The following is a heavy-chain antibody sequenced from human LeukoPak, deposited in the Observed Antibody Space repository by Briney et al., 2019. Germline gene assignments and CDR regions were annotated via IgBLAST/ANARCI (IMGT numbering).Heavy chain of an antibody. CDR1: GASISTSTYY. CDR2: FSYSVST. Sequence: PSETLSLTCTVSGASISTSTYYWGWIRQPPGKGLEWIGSFSYSVSTHYNPSLKSRVAISVDTSKNQFSLRLSSVTAADTAVYYCAGLADMVMGTWFDPWGQGTLVTVFS. V-gene: IGHV4-39*01. CDR3: AGLADMVMGTWFDP. D-gene: IGHD5-18*01. J-gene: IGHJ5*02.